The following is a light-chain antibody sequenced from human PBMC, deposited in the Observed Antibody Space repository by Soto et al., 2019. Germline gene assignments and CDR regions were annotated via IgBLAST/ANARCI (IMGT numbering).Light chain of an antibody. CDR2: DNN. Sequence: QSVLTQPPSVSAAPGQTVTISCSGSSSNIGNNYVSWYQQLPGTAPKLLIYDNNKRPSGIPDRFSGSKSGTSATLGITGLQTGDEADYYCGTWDSSLSAWYVFGTGTKVTVL. CDR1: SSNIGNNY. CDR3: GTWDSSLSAWYV. J-gene: IGLJ1*01. V-gene: IGLV1-51*01.